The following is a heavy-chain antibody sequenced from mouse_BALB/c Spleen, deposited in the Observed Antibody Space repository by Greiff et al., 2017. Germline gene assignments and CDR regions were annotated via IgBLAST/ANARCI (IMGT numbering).Heavy chain of an antibody. D-gene: IGHD2-2*01. CDR1: GFTFSSYA. J-gene: IGHJ2*01. Sequence: DVKLVESGGGLVKPGGSLKLSCAASGFTFSSYAMSWVRQTPEKRLEWVASISSGGSTYYPDSVKGRFTISRDNARNILYLQMSSLRSEDTAMYYCARGLWLRQYYFDYWGQGTTLTVSS. CDR2: ISSGGST. CDR3: ARGLWLRQYYFDY. V-gene: IGHV5-6-5*01.